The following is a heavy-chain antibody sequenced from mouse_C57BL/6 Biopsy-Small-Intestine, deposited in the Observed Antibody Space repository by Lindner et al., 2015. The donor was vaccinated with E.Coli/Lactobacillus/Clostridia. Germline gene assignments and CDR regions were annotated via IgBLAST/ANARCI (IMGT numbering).Heavy chain of an antibody. V-gene: IGHV1-22*01. CDR1: GYTFTDYN. J-gene: IGHJ2*01. Sequence: VQLQESGPELVKPGASVKMSCKASGYTFTDYNMHWVKQSHGEGLEWIGYINPLSGGVTFSQKFKGRATLTVSKSSSTAYMELRSLTSEDSAVYYYVPIGYDFDYWGQGTTLTVSS. CDR2: INPLSGGV. CDR3: VPIGYDFDY.